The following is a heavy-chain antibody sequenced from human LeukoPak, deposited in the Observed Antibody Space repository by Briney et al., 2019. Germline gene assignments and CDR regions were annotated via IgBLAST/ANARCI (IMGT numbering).Heavy chain of an antibody. CDR3: ASISMVRGDPKVGYFDY. CDR2: INHSGST. V-gene: IGHV4-34*01. J-gene: IGHJ4*02. D-gene: IGHD3-10*01. CDR1: GGSFSGYY. Sequence: PSETLSLTCAVYGGSFSGYYWSWIRQPPGKGLEWIGEINHSGSTNYNPSLKSRVTISVDTSRNQFSLKLTSVTAADTAVYYCASISMVRGDPKVGYFDYWGQGTLVTVSS.